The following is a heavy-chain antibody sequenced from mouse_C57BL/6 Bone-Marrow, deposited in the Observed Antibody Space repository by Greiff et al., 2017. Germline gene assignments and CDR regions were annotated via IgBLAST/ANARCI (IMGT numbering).Heavy chain of an antibody. CDR2: INSDGGST. J-gene: IGHJ3*01. Sequence: EVKLVESGGGLVQPGESLKLSCESNEYEFPSHDMSWVSKTPEKRLELVAAINSDGGSTYYPDTMERRFILSRDNTKKTLYLQMSSLRSEDTSLYYCARHHYDYWCAYWGHETLVTVSA. D-gene: IGHD2-4*01. CDR3: ARHHYDYWCAY. CDR1: EYEFPSHD. V-gene: IGHV5-2*01.